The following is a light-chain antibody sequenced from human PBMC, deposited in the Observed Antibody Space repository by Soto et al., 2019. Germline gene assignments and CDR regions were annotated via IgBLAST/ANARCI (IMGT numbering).Light chain of an antibody. V-gene: IGLV2-11*01. CDR1: SSDVGTYDF. Sequence: QSALNQPASGYGFPGQAITISCTGTSSDVGTYDFVSWYQHHPGKSXLLMXFXXCERPSGVPDRFSGSKSGNTASLTISGLQAEDEADYYCCLYAVTFYVFGTGTKVTVL. CDR3: CLYAVTFYV. J-gene: IGLJ1*01. CDR2: XXC.